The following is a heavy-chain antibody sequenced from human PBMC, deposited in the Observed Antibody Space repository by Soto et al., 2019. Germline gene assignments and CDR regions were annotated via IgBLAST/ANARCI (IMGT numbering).Heavy chain of an antibody. Sequence: PSETLSLTCTVSGGSVSSGSYYWSWIRQPPGKGLEWIGYIYYSGSTNYNPSLKSRVTISVDTSKNQFSLKLSSVTAADTAVYYCARGPVAGGFDYWGQGTLVTV. J-gene: IGHJ4*02. D-gene: IGHD3-10*01. CDR1: GGSVSSGSYY. CDR2: IYYSGST. CDR3: ARGPVAGGFDY. V-gene: IGHV4-61*01.